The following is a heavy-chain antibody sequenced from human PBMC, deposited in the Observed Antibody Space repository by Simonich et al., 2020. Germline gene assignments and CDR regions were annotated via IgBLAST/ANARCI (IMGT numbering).Heavy chain of an antibody. CDR2: ISAYNGNT. V-gene: IGHV1-18*01. CDR1: GYTFTSYG. Sequence: QVQLVQSGAEVKKPGASVKVSCKASGYTFTSYGISWVRQAPGQGLEWMGWISAYNGNTNYAQKLQGRVTMTTETSTSTAYRELRSLRSDDTAVYYCARASRGTWWYYYFDYWGQGTLVTVSS. J-gene: IGHJ4*02. D-gene: IGHD2-15*01. CDR3: ARASRGTWWYYYFDY.